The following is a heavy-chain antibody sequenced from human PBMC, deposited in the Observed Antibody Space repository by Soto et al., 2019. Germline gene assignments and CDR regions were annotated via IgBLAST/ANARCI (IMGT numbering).Heavy chain of an antibody. CDR2: IHNSGTT. Sequence: QVQLQESGPGLVKPSQTLSLTCTVSGGSITNDDYYWNWIRQLPGKGLEWIGYIHNSGTTDYNPSLKSRVXXXVXXPKSQFSLKLSSVTAADTAVYFCARQKQWLSPFDDWGQGTLVTVSS. CDR1: GGSITNDDYY. V-gene: IGHV4-31*03. CDR3: ARQKQWLSPFDD. J-gene: IGHJ4*02. D-gene: IGHD6-19*01.